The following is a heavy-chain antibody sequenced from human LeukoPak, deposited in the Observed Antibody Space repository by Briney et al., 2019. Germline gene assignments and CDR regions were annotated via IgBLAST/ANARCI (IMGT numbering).Heavy chain of an antibody. J-gene: IGHJ4*02. CDR1: GGSISSYY. D-gene: IGHD3-3*01. V-gene: IGHV4-59*01. Sequence: PSETLSLTCTVSGGSISSYYWSWIRQPPGKGLEWLGYIYYSGSTNYNPSLKSRVTISVDTSKNQFSLKLSSVTAADTAVYYCARGEAAYDSWSGDLDYWGQGTLVTVSS. CDR3: ARGEAAYDSWSGDLDY. CDR2: IYYSGST.